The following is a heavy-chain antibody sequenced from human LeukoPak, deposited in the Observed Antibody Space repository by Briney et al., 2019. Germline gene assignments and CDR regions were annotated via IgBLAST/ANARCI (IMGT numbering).Heavy chain of an antibody. V-gene: IGHV1-2*02. CDR3: ARATRVVVVAAAVDY. CDR1: GYTFTGYY. D-gene: IGHD2-15*01. J-gene: IGHJ4*02. CDR2: INPNSGGT. Sequence: ASVEVSCKASGYTFTGYYMHWVRQAPGQGLEWMGWINPNSGGTNYAQKFQGRVTMTRDTSISTAYMELSRLRSDDTAVYYCARATRVVVVAAAVDYWGQGTLVTVSS.